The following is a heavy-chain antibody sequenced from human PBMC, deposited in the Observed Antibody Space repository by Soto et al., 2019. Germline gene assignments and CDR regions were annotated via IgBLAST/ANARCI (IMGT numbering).Heavy chain of an antibody. CDR3: ARDPAAGGMDY. CDR1: GFTFSNYA. J-gene: IGHJ4*02. Sequence: GGSLRLSCAASGFTFSNYAMNWVRQAPGKRLEWVSSISTSSSYIYYADSVKGRFTISRDNAKNSLYLQMNSLRAEDTAVYYCARDPAAGGMDYGGQGTLVTVSS. V-gene: IGHV3-21*01. CDR2: ISTSSSYI. D-gene: IGHD6-13*01.